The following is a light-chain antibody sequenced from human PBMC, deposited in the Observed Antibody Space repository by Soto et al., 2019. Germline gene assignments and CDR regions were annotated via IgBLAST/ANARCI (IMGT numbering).Light chain of an antibody. CDR3: NSYTGSSTYV. V-gene: IGLV2-18*02. Sequence: QSALTQPPSVSGSPGQSVAISCTGTSSDVGSYNRVSWYQRPPGAAPKLMIYEVSNRPSGVPDRFSGSKSGNTASLTISGLQAEDEADYYCNSYTGSSTYVFGTGTKLTVL. CDR2: EVS. J-gene: IGLJ1*01. CDR1: SSDVGSYNR.